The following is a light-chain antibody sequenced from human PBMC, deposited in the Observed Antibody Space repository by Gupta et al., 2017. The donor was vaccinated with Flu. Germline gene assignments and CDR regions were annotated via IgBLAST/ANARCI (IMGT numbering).Light chain of an antibody. J-gene: IGLJ1*01. Sequence: QSALTQPASVSGSPGQSITISCTGTNSDIGAYNYVSWYQQRPGKVPRVVIYEVSNRPSGVSNRFSGSKSGNTASLTISGLQADDEADYYCSSYAGSSTLGVFGTGTKVSVL. CDR2: EVS. CDR3: SSYAGSSTLGV. CDR1: NSDIGAYNY. V-gene: IGLV2-14*01.